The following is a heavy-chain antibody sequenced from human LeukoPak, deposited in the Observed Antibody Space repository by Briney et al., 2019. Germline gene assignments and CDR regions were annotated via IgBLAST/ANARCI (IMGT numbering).Heavy chain of an antibody. CDR1: GFIFSSYT. D-gene: IGHD3/OR15-3a*01. CDR2: IGSSSTYI. Sequence: GGSLRLPCAASGFIFSSYTMIWVRQAPGKGLEWVSSIGSSSTYIYYADSVKGRFTISRDNAEDSVYLQMNSLRVEDTAVYYCARDVDFSFDYWGQGTLVTVSS. V-gene: IGHV3-21*01. J-gene: IGHJ4*02. CDR3: ARDVDFSFDY.